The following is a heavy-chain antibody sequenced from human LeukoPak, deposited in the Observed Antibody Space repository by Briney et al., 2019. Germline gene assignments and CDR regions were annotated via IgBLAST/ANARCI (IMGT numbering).Heavy chain of an antibody. Sequence: SETLSLTCGVSGYSISSGFYWGWIRQPPGKGLQWIGSLYYTGSAEYNPSLKSRLTMSMDKSKNQFSLKLSSVTAADTAVYYCARDLGRYCSSTSCPNWFDPWGQGTLVTVSS. CDR3: ARDLGRYCSSTSCPNWFDP. D-gene: IGHD2-2*01. V-gene: IGHV4-38-2*02. CDR2: LYYTGSA. J-gene: IGHJ5*02. CDR1: GYSISSGFY.